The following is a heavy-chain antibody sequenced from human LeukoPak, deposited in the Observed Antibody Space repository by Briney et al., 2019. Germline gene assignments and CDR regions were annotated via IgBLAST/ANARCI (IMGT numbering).Heavy chain of an antibody. V-gene: IGHV3-30*02. Sequence: GGSLRLSCAASGFTFSSYGMHWVRQAPGKGLEWVAFIRYDGSNKYYADSVKGRFTISRDNSKNTLYLQMNSLRAEDTAVYYCAKGQPPYSSSWYLLARPRPFDYWGQGTLVTVSS. CDR3: AKGQPPYSSSWYLLARPRPFDY. D-gene: IGHD6-13*01. J-gene: IGHJ4*02. CDR2: IRYDGSNK. CDR1: GFTFSSYG.